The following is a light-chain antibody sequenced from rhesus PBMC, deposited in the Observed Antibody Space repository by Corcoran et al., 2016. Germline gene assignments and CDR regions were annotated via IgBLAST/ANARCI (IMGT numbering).Light chain of an antibody. CDR3: LQSKNSRT. V-gene: IGKV7-13*01. Sequence: DIVLTQSQASLAVSPGQWVTITCRASESVSFFGINLIHWYQQKPGKPPKLLIYQASNKDTGVPARFSGSGSGTDFTLTINPVEADDAADYYCLQSKNSRTFGQGTKVEIK. J-gene: IGKJ1*01. CDR2: QAS. CDR1: ESVSFFGINL.